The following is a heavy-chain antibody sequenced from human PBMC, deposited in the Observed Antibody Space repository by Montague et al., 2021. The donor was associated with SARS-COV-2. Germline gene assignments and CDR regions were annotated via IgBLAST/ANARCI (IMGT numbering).Heavy chain of an antibody. V-gene: IGHV3-7*01. Sequence: SLRLSCAASGFSFSSYWMSWVRQAPGKGLEWVANIKEDGSEKNYVDSVKGRFTISGDYAKNSLFLQMNSLRGEDTAVYYCVREGKVKAALAGYSRNWDQRLRNFYYGMEFWGPGTTVIVS. D-gene: IGHD6-13*01. CDR3: VREGKVKAALAGYSRNWDQRLRNFYYGMEF. J-gene: IGHJ6*02. CDR2: IKEDGSEK. CDR1: GFSFSSYW.